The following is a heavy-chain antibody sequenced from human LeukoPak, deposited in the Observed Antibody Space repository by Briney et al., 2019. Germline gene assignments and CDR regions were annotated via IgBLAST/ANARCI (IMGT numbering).Heavy chain of an antibody. CDR1: GFTFSSSW. V-gene: IGHV3-74*01. D-gene: IGHD1-26*01. J-gene: IGHJ4*02. CDR3: VRDLGGRSGH. Sequence: GGPLRLSCAASGFTFSSSWMHWVRHAPGKGLVWVSRINEDGSTTNYADSVKGRSTIFRDNAKNTLYLQMDSLRAEDTAVYYCVRDLGGRSGHWGQGTLVTVSS. CDR2: INEDGSTT.